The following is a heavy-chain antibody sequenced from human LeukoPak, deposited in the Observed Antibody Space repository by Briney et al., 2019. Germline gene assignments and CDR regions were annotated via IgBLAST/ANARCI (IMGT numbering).Heavy chain of an antibody. Sequence: SETLSLTCGVYGGSFSGYWWTWIRMPPGKGLEWIGEITHSGRTNYSPSLKSRVTISIDTSKNQFSLKRNSVTAADTAVYFCARGPTVDYFEGSGYYYFDSWGQGTLVTVSA. V-gene: IGHV4-34*01. D-gene: IGHD3-22*01. CDR1: GGSFSGYW. CDR3: ARGPTVDYFEGSGYYYFDS. J-gene: IGHJ4*02. CDR2: ITHSGRT.